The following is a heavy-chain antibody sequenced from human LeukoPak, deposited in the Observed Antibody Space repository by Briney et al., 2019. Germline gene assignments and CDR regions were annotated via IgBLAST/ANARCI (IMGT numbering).Heavy chain of an antibody. J-gene: IGHJ6*03. CDR3: ARDSDSSSYYYYMDV. CDR1: GFTFSSYS. D-gene: IGHD6-6*01. V-gene: IGHV3-21*01. CDR2: ISSSSSYI. Sequence: PGGSLRLSCAASGFTFSSYSMNWVRQASGKGLEWVSSISSSSSYIYYADSVKGRFTISRDNAKNSLYLQMNSLRAEDTAVYYCARDSDSSSYYYYMDVWGKGTTVTVSS.